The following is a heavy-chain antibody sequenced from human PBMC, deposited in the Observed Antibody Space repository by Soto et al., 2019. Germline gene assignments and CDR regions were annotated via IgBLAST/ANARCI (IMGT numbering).Heavy chain of an antibody. J-gene: IGHJ5*02. D-gene: IGHD6-13*01. CDR3: ARAISPLYSSRRYRLAP. Sequence: SETLSLTCTVSGGSISSSSYFWGWIRQPPGKGLEWIGSIYYSGGTYYNPSLKSRVTISIDRSKNQFSLKLSSVTAADTAVYYCARAISPLYSSRRYRLAPCGQGSLVPVSS. CDR2: IYYSGGT. V-gene: IGHV4-39*07. CDR1: GGSISSSSYF.